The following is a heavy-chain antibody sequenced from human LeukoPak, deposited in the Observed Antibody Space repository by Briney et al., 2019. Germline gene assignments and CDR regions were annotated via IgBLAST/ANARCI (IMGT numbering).Heavy chain of an antibody. V-gene: IGHV3-23*01. J-gene: IGHJ4*02. CDR3: AREPTYTSSWYTSCDY. CDR1: RFTFSSYA. D-gene: IGHD6-13*01. CDR2: ISGSGGST. Sequence: PGGSLRLSCAASRFTFSSYAMSWVRQAPGKGLEWVSAISGSGGSTYYADSVKGRFTISRDNSKNTLYLQMNSLRAEDTAVYYCAREPTYTSSWYTSCDYWGQGTLVTVSS.